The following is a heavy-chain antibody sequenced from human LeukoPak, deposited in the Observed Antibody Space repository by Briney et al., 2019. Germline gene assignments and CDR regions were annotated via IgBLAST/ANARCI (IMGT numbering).Heavy chain of an antibody. D-gene: IGHD2/OR15-2a*01. Sequence: GGSLRLSCAASGFTFSNYATSWVRQAPGKGLEWVSGISGSGASTYYADSVKGRLTISRDNSKNTLYLQMSSLRPEDTAVYYCVKVSPPRRDTTGFDYWGQGTLVTVSS. CDR1: GFTFSNYA. CDR2: ISGSGAST. V-gene: IGHV3-23*01. J-gene: IGHJ4*02. CDR3: VKVSPPRRDTTGFDY.